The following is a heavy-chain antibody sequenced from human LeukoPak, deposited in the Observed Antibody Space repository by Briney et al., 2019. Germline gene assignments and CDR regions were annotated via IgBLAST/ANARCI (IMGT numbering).Heavy chain of an antibody. CDR2: ISYDGSNK. CDR1: GFTFSSYA. CDR3: AKDLDNLLLDHLIRGVLDS. Sequence: PGRSLTLSCAASGFTFSSYAMHWVRQAPGKGLGWVAVISYDGSNKYYADSVKGRFTISRDNSKNTLYLQMNSLRDEDTAVYYCAKDLDNLLLDHLIRGVLDSWGQGTLVTVPS. V-gene: IGHV3-30-3*01. J-gene: IGHJ4*02. D-gene: IGHD3-10*01.